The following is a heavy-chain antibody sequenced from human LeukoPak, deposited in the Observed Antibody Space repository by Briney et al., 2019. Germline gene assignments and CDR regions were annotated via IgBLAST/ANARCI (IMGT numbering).Heavy chain of an antibody. V-gene: IGHV3-21*01. CDR2: FGTRSTSV. CDR1: GFTFSGYS. CDR3: AREVSEGFDF. D-gene: IGHD3-22*01. J-gene: IGHJ4*02. Sequence: KPGGSLRLSCTASGFTFSGYSMNWIRQAPGKGLEWVSSFGTRSTSVYHAGSVKCRFAISRDNAKNSLYLQMNSLRAEDTALYYCAREVSEGFDFWGQGTLVTVSS.